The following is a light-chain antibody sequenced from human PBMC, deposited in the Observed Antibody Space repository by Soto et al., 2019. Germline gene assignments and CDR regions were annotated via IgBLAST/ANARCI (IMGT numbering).Light chain of an antibody. CDR1: QSISNW. CDR3: HQYNSYAPT. Sequence: DIQMTQSPSTLSASVGDTVTITCRASQSISNWLAWYQQKPGKAPKLLIYEASSLESGVPSRFSGSGSGTGFTLTISSLQPDDFATYYCHQYNSYAPTFGQGTKVEIK. J-gene: IGKJ1*01. CDR2: EAS. V-gene: IGKV1-5*03.